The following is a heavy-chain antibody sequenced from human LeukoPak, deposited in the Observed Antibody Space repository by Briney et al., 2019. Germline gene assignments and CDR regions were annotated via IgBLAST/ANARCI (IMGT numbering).Heavy chain of an antibody. Sequence: GGSLRLSCAASGFTFSSYAMRWVRQAPGKGLEWVSALMGSGGSTYYTDCVKGPFTISRDNSKNTLYLQMNSLRAEDTAVYYCANSRWERPYRYFDYWGQGTLVTVSS. CDR1: GFTFSSYA. V-gene: IGHV3-23*01. J-gene: IGHJ4*02. D-gene: IGHD1-26*01. CDR3: ANSRWERPYRYFDY. CDR2: LMGSGGST.